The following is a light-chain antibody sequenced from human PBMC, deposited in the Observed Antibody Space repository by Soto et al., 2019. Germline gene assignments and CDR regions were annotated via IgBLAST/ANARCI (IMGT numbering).Light chain of an antibody. CDR2: AAS. CDR3: QQPNSWT. Sequence: DIQLTQSPSFLSASVGDRVTITCRASQGISSHLAWYQQKPGKAPKLLIYAASTLQSGVPSRFSGSGSGTEFTLTISSLQPEDFATYYCQQPNSWTFGQGTKVEIK. J-gene: IGKJ1*01. CDR1: QGISSH. V-gene: IGKV1-9*01.